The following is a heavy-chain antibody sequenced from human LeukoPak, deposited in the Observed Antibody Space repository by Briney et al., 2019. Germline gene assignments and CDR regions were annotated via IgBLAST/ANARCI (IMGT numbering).Heavy chain of an antibody. V-gene: IGHV5-51*01. CDR3: ARGKQQLVELDY. J-gene: IGHJ4*02. Sequence: GEALKSSCKGSGCSFTSYWIAWVRQMPGKGLEGMGIIYTGDSDTRYSPSFQGQVTISADKSISTAYLQWSSLKASDTALYYCARGKQQLVELDYWGQGTLVTVSS. D-gene: IGHD6-13*01. CDR1: GCSFTSYW. CDR2: IYTGDSDT.